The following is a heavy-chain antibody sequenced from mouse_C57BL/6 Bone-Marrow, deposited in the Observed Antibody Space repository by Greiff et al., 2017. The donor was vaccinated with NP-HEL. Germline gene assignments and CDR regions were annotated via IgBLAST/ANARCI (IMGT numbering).Heavy chain of an antibody. CDR2: IRLKSDTYAT. J-gene: IGHJ4*01. V-gene: IGHV6-3*01. CDR1: GFTFSNYW. D-gene: IGHD1-1*01. Sequence: EVKLMESGGGLVQPGGSMKLSCVASGFTFSNYWMNWVRQSPEKGLEWVAQIRLKSDTYATHYVESVKGRFTFSRDDSICSFYLQMNYLRAAVTVIYYCTGYYYGISCYYYAMDYWGQGTSVTVSS. CDR3: TGYYYGISCYYYAMDY.